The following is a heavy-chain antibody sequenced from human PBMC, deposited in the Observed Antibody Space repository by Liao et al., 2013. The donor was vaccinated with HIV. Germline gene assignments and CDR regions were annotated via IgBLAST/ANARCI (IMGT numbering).Heavy chain of an antibody. D-gene: IGHD3-16*01. CDR2: IYTSGST. Sequence: QVQLQESGPGLVKPSQTLSLTCTVSGGSISSGSYYWSWIRQPAGKGLEWIGRIYTSGSTNYNPSLKSRVTISVDTSKNQFSLKLSSVTAADTAVYYCARDRLGINYFDYWGQGTLVTVSS. J-gene: IGHJ4*02. CDR1: GGSISSGSYY. V-gene: IGHV4-61*02. CDR3: ARDRLGINYFDY.